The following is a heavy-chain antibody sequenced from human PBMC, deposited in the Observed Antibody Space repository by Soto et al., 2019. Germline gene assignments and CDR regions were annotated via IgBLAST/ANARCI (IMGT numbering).Heavy chain of an antibody. CDR1: GFTFSSYW. Sequence: GGSLRLSCAASGFTFSSYWMHWVRQAPGKGLVWVSVISGSGDSTYYADSVRGRFTISRDNSKNTLYLQMNSLRAEDTAVYYYAKDRDGSAAGPTNFYGMDVWGHGPPVTV. J-gene: IGHJ6*02. D-gene: IGHD6-13*01. V-gene: IGHV3-23*01. CDR2: ISGSGDST. CDR3: AKDRDGSAAGPTNFYGMDV.